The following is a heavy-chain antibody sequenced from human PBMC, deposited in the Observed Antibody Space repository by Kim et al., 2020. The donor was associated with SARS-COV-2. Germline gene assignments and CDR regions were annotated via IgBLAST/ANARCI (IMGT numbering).Heavy chain of an antibody. CDR3: AKVSLWFGEGWYYYGMDV. J-gene: IGHJ6*02. D-gene: IGHD3-10*01. V-gene: IGHV3-23*01. Sequence: KGRFTISSDKSKNTLYLQMNSLRAEDTAVYYCAKVSLWFGEGWYYYGMDVWGQGTTVTVSS.